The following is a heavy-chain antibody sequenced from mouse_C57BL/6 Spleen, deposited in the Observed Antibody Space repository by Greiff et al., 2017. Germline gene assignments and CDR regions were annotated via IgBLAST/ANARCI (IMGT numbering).Heavy chain of an antibody. Sequence: VQLQQSGAELVKPGASVKLSCKASGYTFTSYWMQWVKQRPGQGLEWIGEIDPSDSYTNYNQKFKGKATLTVDTSSSTAYMQLSSLTSEDSAVYYCAIYYDYDPFAYWGQGTLVTVSA. V-gene: IGHV1-50*01. CDR3: AIYYDYDPFAY. CDR1: GYTFTSYW. J-gene: IGHJ3*01. CDR2: IDPSDSYT. D-gene: IGHD2-4*01.